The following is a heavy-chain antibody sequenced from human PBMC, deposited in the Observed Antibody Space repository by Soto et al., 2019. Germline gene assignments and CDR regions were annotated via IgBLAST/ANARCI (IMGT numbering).Heavy chain of an antibody. Sequence: EVQLVESGGGLVKPGGSLRLSCAASGFTFSSYSMNWVRQAPGKGLEWVSSISSSSSYIYYADSVKGRFTISRDNAKNSLYMKMKSPRAKDTAVYYCARTGGYYYYYMYVWCKGTTVTVSS. V-gene: IGHV3-21*04. CDR3: ARTGGYYYYYMYV. CDR1: GFTFSSYS. J-gene: IGHJ6*03. CDR2: ISSSSSYI.